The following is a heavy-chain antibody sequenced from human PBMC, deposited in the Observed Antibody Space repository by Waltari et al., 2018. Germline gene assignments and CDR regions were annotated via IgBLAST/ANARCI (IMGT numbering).Heavy chain of an antibody. Sequence: EVQLVQPGAEVTKPGEPLRISCKGSGYSFTSYCISSVLNMPGQGLEWMGIIYPGDSDTRYSPSFKGQVTISADKSISTAYLQWSSLKASDTAMYYCARHGGCSSTSCGAVPDYWGQGTLVTVSS. CDR1: GYSFTSYC. D-gene: IGHD2-2*01. J-gene: IGHJ4*02. CDR2: IYPGDSDT. V-gene: IGHV5-51*01. CDR3: ARHGGCSSTSCGAVPDY.